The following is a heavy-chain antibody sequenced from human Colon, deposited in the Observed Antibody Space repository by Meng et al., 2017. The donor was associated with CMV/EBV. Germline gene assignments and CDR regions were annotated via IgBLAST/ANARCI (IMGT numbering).Heavy chain of an antibody. CDR2: IYPSGFP. D-gene: IGHD5-18*01. J-gene: IGHJ4*02. V-gene: IGHV4-4*07. CDR3: ARAQYTYGYWIFDY. CDR1: GGSISSYY. Sequence: QGQLQESGPGLGQPSETLSLSCTVSGGSISSYYWSWIRQPAGKGLEWIGRIYPSGFPKYKPSLESRVTMSADTSKNQISLKLTSVTAADTAVYYCARAQYTYGYWIFDYWGQGTLVTVSS.